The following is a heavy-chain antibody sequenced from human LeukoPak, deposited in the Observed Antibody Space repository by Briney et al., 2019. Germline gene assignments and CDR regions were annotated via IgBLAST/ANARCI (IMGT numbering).Heavy chain of an antibody. CDR1: GGSIRSYY. J-gene: IGHJ4*02. CDR3: ARQKRGSSSPTFDY. V-gene: IGHV4-59*08. CDR2: IYSSGST. Sequence: RTSETLSLTCTVSGGSIRSYYWSWIRQPPEKGLEWIGYIYSSGSTNYNPSLQSRVTISVDTSKNQFSLKLSSVTAADTAVYYCARQKRGSSSPTFDYWGQGTLVTVSS. D-gene: IGHD6-6*01.